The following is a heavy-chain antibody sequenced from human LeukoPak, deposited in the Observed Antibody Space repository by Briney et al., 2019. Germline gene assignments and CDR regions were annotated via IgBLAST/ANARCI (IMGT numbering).Heavy chain of an antibody. CDR2: VSGSGGST. D-gene: IGHD6-13*01. CDR3: AKASTLGYTSIWYLDY. CDR1: GFTFSSYA. V-gene: IGHV3-23*01. J-gene: IGHJ4*02. Sequence: GGSLRLSCAASGFTFSSYAMNWVRQAPGKGLERVSAVSGSGGSTYYADSVKGRFTISRDNSKDTLYLQMNSLKADDTALYYCAKASTLGYTSIWYLDYWGQGTLVTVSS.